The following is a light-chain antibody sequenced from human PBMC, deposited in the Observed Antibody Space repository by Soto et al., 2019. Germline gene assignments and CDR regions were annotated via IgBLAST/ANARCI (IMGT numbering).Light chain of an antibody. CDR1: NSGSKS. CDR2: DDS. CDR3: QVWDSSSDHPV. Sequence: SYELTQPPSVSVAPGQTARITCGGNNSGSKSVHWYQQQPGQAPVLVVYDDSDRPSGIPERFSGSNSGNTATLTISRVEAGDEADYYCQVWDSSSDHPVFGGGTKVTVL. J-gene: IGLJ2*01. V-gene: IGLV3-21*02.